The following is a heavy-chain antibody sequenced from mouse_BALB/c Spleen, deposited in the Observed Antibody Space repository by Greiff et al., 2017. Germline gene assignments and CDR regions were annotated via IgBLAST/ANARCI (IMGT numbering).Heavy chain of an antibody. Sequence: EVKLVESGPELVKPGASVKISCKASGYSFTGYFMNWVMQSHGKSLEWIGRINPYNGDTFYNQKFKGKATLTVDKSSSTAHMELRSLASEDSAVYYCARYYGSSYGRYFDVWGAGTTVTVSS. D-gene: IGHD1-1*01. CDR2: INPYNGDT. V-gene: IGHV1-20*02. J-gene: IGHJ1*01. CDR1: GYSFTGYF. CDR3: ARYYGSSYGRYFDV.